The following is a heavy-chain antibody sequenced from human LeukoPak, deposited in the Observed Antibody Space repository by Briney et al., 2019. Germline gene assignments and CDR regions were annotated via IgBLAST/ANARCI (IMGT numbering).Heavy chain of an antibody. D-gene: IGHD3-3*01. CDR3: ASLLSYDFWSGSYYFDY. CDR1: GCSISSGDYY. J-gene: IGHJ4*02. CDR2: IYYSGST. Sequence: PSETLSLTCTVSGCSISSGDYYWSWIRQPPGKGLEWIGYIYYSGSTYYNPSLKSRVTISVDTSKNQFSLKLSSVTAADTAVYYCASLLSYDFWSGSYYFDYWGQGTLSPSPQ. V-gene: IGHV4-30-4*01.